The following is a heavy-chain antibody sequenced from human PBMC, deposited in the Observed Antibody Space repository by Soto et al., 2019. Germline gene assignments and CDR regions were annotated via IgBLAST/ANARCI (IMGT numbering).Heavy chain of an antibody. CDR2: INPSGDHT. CDR3: ARGPFRGFGEFIPNYYDKDV. V-gene: IGHV1-46*01. J-gene: IGHJ6*02. D-gene: IGHD3-10*01. CDR1: GYTFSSYY. Sequence: ASVKVSCKASGYTFSSYYLQWVRQAPGQGLEWMGIINPSGDHTSYEEKFHGRITMTSDTSTSTVYMELSSLRSDDTAVYYCARGPFRGFGEFIPNYYDKDVWGQGTTVTVS.